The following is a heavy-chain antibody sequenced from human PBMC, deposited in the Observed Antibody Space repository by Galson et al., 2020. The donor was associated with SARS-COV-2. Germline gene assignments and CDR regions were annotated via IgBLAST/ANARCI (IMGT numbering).Heavy chain of an antibody. CDR1: GFTFSTYG. CDR3: AKERQHMVPWDP. D-gene: IGHD3-10*01. Sequence: LSLTCAASGFTFSTYGMNWVRQAPGQGLEWVSAISNSGSDTYYADSVKCRFTISRDNSKNTLYREMNGLTVGNTAVNYCAKERQHMVPWDPLGQGTRVTCSS. CDR2: ISNSGSDT. V-gene: IGHV3-23*01. J-gene: IGHJ5*02.